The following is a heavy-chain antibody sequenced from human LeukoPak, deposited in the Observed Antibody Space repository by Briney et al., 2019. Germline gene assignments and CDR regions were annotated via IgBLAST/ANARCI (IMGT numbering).Heavy chain of an antibody. J-gene: IGHJ6*03. CDR2: IYPGDSDT. CDR3: ARGAARRSYYYYYMDV. D-gene: IGHD6-6*01. Sequence: GESLKISCKGSGYSFTSYWIGWVRQMPGKGLEWMGIIYPGDSDTRYSPSFRGQVTISADKSISTAYLQWSSLKASDTAMYYCARGAARRSYYYYYMDVWGKGTTVTVSS. V-gene: IGHV5-51*01. CDR1: GYSFTSYW.